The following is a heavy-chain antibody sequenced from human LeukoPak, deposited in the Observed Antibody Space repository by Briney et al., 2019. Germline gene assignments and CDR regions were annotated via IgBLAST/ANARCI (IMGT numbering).Heavy chain of an antibody. D-gene: IGHD4-23*01. CDR3: ARSSSDGGPTRGPFDY. CDR1: GYTFTSYG. V-gene: IGHV1-18*01. CDR2: ISAYNGNT. Sequence: ASVKVSCKASGYTFTSYGISWVRQAPGQGLEWMGWISAYNGNTNYAQKLQGRVTMTTDTSTSTAYMELRSLRSDDTAVYYCARSSSDGGPTRGPFDYWGQGTLVTVSS. J-gene: IGHJ4*02.